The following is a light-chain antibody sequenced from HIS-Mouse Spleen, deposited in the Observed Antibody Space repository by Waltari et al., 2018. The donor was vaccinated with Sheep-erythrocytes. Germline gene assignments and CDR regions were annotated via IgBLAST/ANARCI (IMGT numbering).Light chain of an antibody. CDR1: SSDVGGYNY. V-gene: IGLV2-11*01. CDR3: CSYAGSYNHV. Sequence: QSALTQPRSVSGSPGRSVTISCPGTSSDVGGYNYVSWYQQHPGKAPKLMIYDDSKRPSGVPDRFSGSKSGNTSSLTISGLQAEDEADYYCCSYAGSYNHVFATGTKVTVL. CDR2: DDS. J-gene: IGLJ1*01.